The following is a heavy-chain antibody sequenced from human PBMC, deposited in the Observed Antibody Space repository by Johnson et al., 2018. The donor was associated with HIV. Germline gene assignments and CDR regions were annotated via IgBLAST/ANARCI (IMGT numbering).Heavy chain of an antibody. CDR2: IYSGGST. D-gene: IGHD6-19*01. CDR3: ARPSGSGWSSDAFDI. J-gene: IGHJ3*02. Sequence: VQVVESGGGVVQPGRSLRLSCAASGFTFSSYAMHWVRQAPGKGLEWVSVIYSGGSTYYADSVKGRFTISRDNAKNSLYRQMNSLRAEDTAVYYCARPSGSGWSSDAFDIWGQGTMVTVSS. CDR1: GFTFSSYA. V-gene: IGHV3-66*04.